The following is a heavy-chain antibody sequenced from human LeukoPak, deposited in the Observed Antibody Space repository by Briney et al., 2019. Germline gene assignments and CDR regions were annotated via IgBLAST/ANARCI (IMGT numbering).Heavy chain of an antibody. V-gene: IGHV3-53*01. Sequence: GGSLRLSCAASGFTVSSNYMSWVRQAPGKGLEWVSVIYSGGCTYYADSVKGRFTISRDNSKNTLYLQMNSLRAEDTAVYYCASLDPAARYFDYWGQGTLVTVSS. J-gene: IGHJ4*02. D-gene: IGHD6-6*01. CDR1: GFTVSSNY. CDR3: ASLDPAARYFDY. CDR2: IYSGGCT.